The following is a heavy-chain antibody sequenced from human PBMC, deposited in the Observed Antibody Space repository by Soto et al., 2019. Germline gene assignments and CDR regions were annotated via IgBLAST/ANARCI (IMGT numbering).Heavy chain of an antibody. D-gene: IGHD4-17*01. CDR3: ADRPYGDYPIDY. CDR2: IYWDDDK. J-gene: IGHJ4*02. V-gene: IGHV2-5*02. Sequence: QITLKESGPTLVKSPQTLTLTCTFSGFSLNTSGVGVGWIRQPPGKALEWLALIYWDDDKRYSPSLKSRLTITQDTSKNQVVPTMTNMDPVDTGTYYCADRPYGDYPIDYWGQGTLVTVSS. CDR1: GFSLNTSGVG.